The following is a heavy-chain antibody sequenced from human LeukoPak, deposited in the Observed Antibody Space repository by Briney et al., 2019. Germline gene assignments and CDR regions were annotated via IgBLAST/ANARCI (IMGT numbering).Heavy chain of an antibody. Sequence: SETLSLTCTVSGDSISSGGYYWSWIRQPPGKGLEWIGYIYYSGSTNYNPSLKSRVTISVDTSKNQFSLKLSSVTAADTAVYYCARHPAVDTFWYDYWGQGTLVTVSS. CDR3: ARHPAVDTFWYDY. CDR2: IYYSGST. V-gene: IGHV4-61*08. D-gene: IGHD5-18*01. J-gene: IGHJ4*02. CDR1: GDSISSGGYY.